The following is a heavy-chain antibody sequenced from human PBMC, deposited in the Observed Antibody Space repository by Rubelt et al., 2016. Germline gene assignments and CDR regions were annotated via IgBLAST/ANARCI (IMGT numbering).Heavy chain of an antibody. D-gene: IGHD3-3*01. CDR3: AKEDYDFWSGSAY. J-gene: IGHJ4*02. CDR2: ISNDVSKN. Sequence: GLEWVAGISNDVSKNYYSDSVKGRFTISRDNSKNTLYLQMNSLRAEDTAVYYCAKEDYDFWSGSAYWGQGTLVTVSS. V-gene: IGHV3-30*18.